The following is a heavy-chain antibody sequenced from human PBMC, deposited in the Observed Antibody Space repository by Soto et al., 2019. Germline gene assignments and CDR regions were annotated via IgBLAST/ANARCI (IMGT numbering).Heavy chain of an antibody. CDR1: GGTFSSYA. J-gene: IGHJ4*02. D-gene: IGHD3-22*01. V-gene: IGHV1-69*13. CDR3: ATYSTYYYDSSGHY. CDR2: IIPIFGTA. Sequence: SVKVSCKASGGTFSSYAISWVRQAPGQGLEWMGGIIPIFGTANYAQKFQGRVTITADESTSTAYMELSSLRSEDTAVYYCATYSTYYYDSSGHYWGQGTLVTVSS.